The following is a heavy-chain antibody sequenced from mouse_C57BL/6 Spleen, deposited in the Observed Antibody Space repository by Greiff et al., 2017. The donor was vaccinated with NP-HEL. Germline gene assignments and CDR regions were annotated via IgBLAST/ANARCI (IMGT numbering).Heavy chain of an antibody. V-gene: IGHV5-17*01. J-gene: IGHJ4*01. D-gene: IGHD2-4*01. Sequence: EVKLVESGGGLVKPGGSLKLSCAASGFTFSDYGMHWVRQAPEKGLEWVAYISSGSSTIYYADTVKGRFTISRDNAKNTLFLQMTSLRSEDTAMYYCARRIYYDYGDYYAMDYWGQGTSVTVSS. CDR1: GFTFSDYG. CDR3: ARRIYYDYGDYYAMDY. CDR2: ISSGSSTI.